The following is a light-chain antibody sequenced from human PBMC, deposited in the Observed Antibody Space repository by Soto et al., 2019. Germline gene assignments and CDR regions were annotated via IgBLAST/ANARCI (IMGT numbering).Light chain of an antibody. Sequence: SYELTQPPSVSVAPGKTARITCGGNKIGSKSVHWYQQKPGQAPVLVIYYDSDRPSGIPERFSGSNSGNTATLTISRVEAGGEAAYYCQVWDSSSDHVVFGGGTKLTVL. CDR2: YDS. V-gene: IGLV3-21*04. J-gene: IGLJ2*01. CDR3: QVWDSSSDHVV. CDR1: KIGSKS.